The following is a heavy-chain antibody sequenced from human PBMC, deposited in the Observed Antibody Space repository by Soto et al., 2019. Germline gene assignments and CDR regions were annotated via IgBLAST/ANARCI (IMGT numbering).Heavy chain of an antibody. CDR1: GGTFSSYA. CDR2: IIPIFGTA. J-gene: IGHJ4*02. V-gene: IGHV1-69*13. Sequence: SVKVSCKASGGTFSSYAISWVRQAPGQGLEWMGGIIPIFGTANYAQKFQGRVTITADESTSTAYMELSSLRSEDTAVYYCAANQGYDFWSGYYKDYWGQGTLVTVSS. CDR3: AANQGYDFWSGYYKDY. D-gene: IGHD3-3*01.